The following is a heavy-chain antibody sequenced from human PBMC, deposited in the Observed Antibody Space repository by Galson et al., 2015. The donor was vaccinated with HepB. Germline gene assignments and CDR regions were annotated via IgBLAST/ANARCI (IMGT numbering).Heavy chain of an antibody. Sequence: SVKVSCKASGYTFTSYYMHWVRQAPGQGLEWMGIINPSGGSTSYAQKFQGRVTMTRGTSTSTVYMELSSLRSEDTAVYYCARAIRAAAGRPEYFQHWGQGTLVTVSS. CDR2: INPSGGST. CDR1: GYTFTSYY. V-gene: IGHV1-46*01. D-gene: IGHD6-13*01. J-gene: IGHJ1*01. CDR3: ARAIRAAAGRPEYFQH.